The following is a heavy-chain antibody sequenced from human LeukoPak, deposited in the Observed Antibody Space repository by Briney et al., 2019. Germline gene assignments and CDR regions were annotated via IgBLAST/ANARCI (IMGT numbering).Heavy chain of an antibody. J-gene: IGHJ4*02. CDR1: GFTVSSNY. Sequence: HSGGSLRLSCAASGFTVSSNYMSWVRQAPGKGLEWVSVIYSGGSTYYADSVKGRFTISRDNSKNALYLQMNSLRAEDTAVYYCARALGEGSYEFDYWGQGTLVTVSS. CDR2: IYSGGST. CDR3: ARALGEGSYEFDY. D-gene: IGHD3-16*01. V-gene: IGHV3-66*01.